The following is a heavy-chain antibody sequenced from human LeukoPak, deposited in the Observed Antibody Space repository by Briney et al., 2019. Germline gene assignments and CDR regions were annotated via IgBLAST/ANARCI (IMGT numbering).Heavy chain of an antibody. J-gene: IGHJ6*02. CDR1: GFTFSNYG. Sequence: GSLRLSCAASGFTFSNYGMQWVRQAPGKGLEWVAVISYDGSNKYFADSVKGRFTISRDNSKNTLYLQMSNLRAEDTAVYFCARGGGLDVWGQGATVTVSS. CDR2: ISYDGSNK. V-gene: IGHV3-30*03. D-gene: IGHD3-16*01. CDR3: ARGGGLDV.